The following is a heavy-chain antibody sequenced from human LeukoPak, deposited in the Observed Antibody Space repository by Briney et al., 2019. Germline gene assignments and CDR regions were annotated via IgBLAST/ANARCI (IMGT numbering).Heavy chain of an antibody. D-gene: IGHD6-13*01. V-gene: IGHV1-69*13. Sequence: SVKVSCKASGGTFSSYAISWVRQAPGQGLEWMGGIIPIFGTANYAQKFQGRVTITADESTSTAYMELSSLRSEDTAVYYCARIGKQLNWFDPWGQGTLVTVSS. J-gene: IGHJ5*02. CDR1: GGTFSSYA. CDR3: ARIGKQLNWFDP. CDR2: IIPIFGTA.